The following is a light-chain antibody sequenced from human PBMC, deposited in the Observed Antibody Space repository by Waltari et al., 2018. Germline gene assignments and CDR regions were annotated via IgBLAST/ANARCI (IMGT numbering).Light chain of an antibody. J-gene: IGKJ1*01. V-gene: IGKV1-5*03. CDR1: QSISTW. CDR2: KAS. Sequence: DIQMTQSPSTLSASVGDRVTITCRASQSISTWLAWYQQKPGKAPKLLIYKASSFESGVPSRFSGSGAGTEFTLTISSLQPDDFATYYCQQYDSSRTFGQGTKVEIK. CDR3: QQYDSSRT.